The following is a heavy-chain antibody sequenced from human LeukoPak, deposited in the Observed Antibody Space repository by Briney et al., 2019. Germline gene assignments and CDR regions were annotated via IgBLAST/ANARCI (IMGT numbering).Heavy chain of an antibody. J-gene: IGHJ6*03. D-gene: IGHD3-3*01. V-gene: IGHV4-4*07. CDR1: GGSISSYY. Sequence: ASETLSLTCTVSGGSISSYYWSWIRQPAGKGLEWIGRIYTSGSTNYNPSLKSRVTMSVDTSKNQFSLKLSSVTAADTAVYYCARGPSPLEWLYYYYYYMDVWGKGTTVTVSS. CDR3: ARGPSPLEWLYYYYYYMDV. CDR2: IYTSGST.